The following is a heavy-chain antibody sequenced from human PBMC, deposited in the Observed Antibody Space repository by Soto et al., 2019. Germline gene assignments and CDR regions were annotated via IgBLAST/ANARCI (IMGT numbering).Heavy chain of an antibody. CDR2: ITGSGEGT. CDR3: AKCGASKTCYPTGSDP. Sequence: GGSLILSCSSSVFTFINDSMALFLQAPGKGLEYVSSITGSGEGTYYAVSLKCRFTISRDNSKNTLYVQMHSLRVEDTAIYYCAKCGASKTCYPTGSDPWGQGTMVTVS. D-gene: IGHD2-21*01. J-gene: IGHJ5*02. V-gene: IGHV3-23*01. CDR1: VFTFINDS.